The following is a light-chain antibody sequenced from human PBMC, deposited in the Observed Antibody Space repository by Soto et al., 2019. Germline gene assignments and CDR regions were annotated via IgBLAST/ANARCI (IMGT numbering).Light chain of an antibody. CDR2: DVS. CDR1: SSDVGGYNY. Sequence: QSALTQPASQSGSPGQSITISCTGSSSDVGGYNYVSWYQQHPGKAPKLMIYDVSNRPSGVSNRFSGSKSGNTASLTISGLQAEDEADYYCSSYTSSSTYVFGTGPKLTVL. V-gene: IGLV2-14*01. CDR3: SSYTSSSTYV. J-gene: IGLJ1*01.